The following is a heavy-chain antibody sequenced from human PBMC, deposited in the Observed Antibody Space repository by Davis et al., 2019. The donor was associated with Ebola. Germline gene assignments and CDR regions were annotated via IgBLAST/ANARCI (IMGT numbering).Heavy chain of an antibody. CDR3: ARGSRNMDV. CDR2: IKEDGSEK. V-gene: IGHV3-7*03. J-gene: IGHJ6*02. CDR1: GFTFSVYW. Sequence: PGGSLRLSCTASGFTFSVYWMSWIRQAPGKGLEWVAKIKEDGSEKLEVDSVKGRFTISRDNAKDSLYLQMNSLRAEDTAVYYCARGSRNMDVWGQGTTVTVSS.